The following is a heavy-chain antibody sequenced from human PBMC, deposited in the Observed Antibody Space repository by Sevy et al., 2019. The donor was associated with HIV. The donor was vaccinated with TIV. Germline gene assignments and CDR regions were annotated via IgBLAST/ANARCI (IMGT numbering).Heavy chain of an antibody. CDR3: ARENGVGYYYYGMDV. CDR1: GGSISSGGYY. V-gene: IGHV4-31*03. J-gene: IGHJ6*02. CDR2: IYYSGST. Sequence: SETLSLTCTVSGGSISSGGYYWSWIRQHPGKGLEWIGYIYYSGSTYYNPSLKSRVTISVDTSKNQFSLKLGSVTAADTAVYYCARENGVGYYYYGMDVWGQGTTVTVSS. D-gene: IGHD1-1*01.